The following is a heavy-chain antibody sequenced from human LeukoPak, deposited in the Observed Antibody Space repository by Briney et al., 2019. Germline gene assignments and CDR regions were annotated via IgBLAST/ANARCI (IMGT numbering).Heavy chain of an antibody. V-gene: IGHV3-23*01. J-gene: IGHJ4*02. Sequence: GGSLRLSCTVSGFAFGDYGMSWFRQAPGKGLEWVSAISGSGGSTYYADSVKGRFTISRDNSKNTLYLQMNSLRAEDTAVYYCAKGDPYDFWSGYYTVFDYWGQGTLVTVSS. CDR2: ISGSGGST. CDR1: GFAFGDYG. CDR3: AKGDPYDFWSGYYTVFDY. D-gene: IGHD3-3*01.